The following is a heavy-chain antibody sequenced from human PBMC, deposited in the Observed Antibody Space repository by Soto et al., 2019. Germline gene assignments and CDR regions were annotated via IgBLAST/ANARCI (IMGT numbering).Heavy chain of an antibody. CDR3: ARGGIVVLDYFDY. CDR1: GGSISSGGYY. V-gene: IGHV4-31*03. J-gene: IGHJ4*02. Sequence: QVQLQESGPGLVKPSQTLSLTCTVSGGSISSGGYYWSWIRQHPGKGLEWIGYIYYSGSTYYNPSLKSRVTISVDTSKNQFSLRLSSVTAADTAVYYCARGGIVVLDYFDYWGQGTLVTVSS. CDR2: IYYSGST. D-gene: IGHD3-22*01.